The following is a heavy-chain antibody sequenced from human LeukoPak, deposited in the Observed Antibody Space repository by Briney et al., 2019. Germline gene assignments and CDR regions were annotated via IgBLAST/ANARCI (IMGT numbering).Heavy chain of an antibody. D-gene: IGHD5-24*01. V-gene: IGHV1-69*13. CDR1: GGTFSSYA. J-gene: IGHJ4*02. CDR3: ARDGYNSEGDNY. CDR2: IIPIFGTA. Sequence: ASVKVSCKASGGTFSSYAISWVRQAPGQGLEWMGGIIPIFGTANYAQKFQGRVTITADESTSTAYMELSSLRSEDTAVYYCARDGYNSEGDNYWGQGTLVTVSS.